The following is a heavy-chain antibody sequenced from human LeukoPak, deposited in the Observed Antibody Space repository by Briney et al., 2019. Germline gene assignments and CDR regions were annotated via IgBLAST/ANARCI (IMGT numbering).Heavy chain of an antibody. CDR2: INPNSGGT. CDR3: ARAELGNYFDY. Sequence: ASVKVSFKASGYTFTGYYMHWVRQAPGQGLEWMGWINPNSGGTNYAQKFQGRVTMTRDTSVSTAYMELSRLRSDDTAVYYCARAELGNYFDYWGQGTLVTVSS. V-gene: IGHV1-2*02. D-gene: IGHD7-27*01. CDR1: GYTFTGYY. J-gene: IGHJ4*02.